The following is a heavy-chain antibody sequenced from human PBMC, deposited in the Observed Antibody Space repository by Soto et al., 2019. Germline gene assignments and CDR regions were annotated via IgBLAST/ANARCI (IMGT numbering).Heavy chain of an antibody. CDR2: IIPIFLTA. CDR1: GVTLTTYI. CDR3: ASHYSDSSGPPGF. Sequence: QVHLVQSGAEVKKAGSSVLVSCKTSGVTLTTYILSWVRQAPGQGLEWMGGIIPIFLTANYAQKFQGRVTITADESTNTAYMELSSLRSDDTAVYYCASHYSDSSGPPGFWGPGTLVSVSS. V-gene: IGHV1-69*12. J-gene: IGHJ4*02. D-gene: IGHD3-22*01.